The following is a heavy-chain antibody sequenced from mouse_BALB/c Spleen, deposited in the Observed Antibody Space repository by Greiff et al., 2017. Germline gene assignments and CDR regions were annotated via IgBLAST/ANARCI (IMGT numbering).Heavy chain of an antibody. CDR3: AIAYYFDMDD. V-gene: IGHV5-4*02. J-gene: IGHJ4*01. D-gene: IGHD2-10*01. Sequence: EVKLMESGGGLVKPGGSLKLSCAASGFTFSDYYMYWVRQTPEKRLEWVATISDGGSYNYYPDSVTGRFTISRDNGKNNLYLQMSSLKAEDTAMYYCAIAYYFDMDDWGEGTSVTVSS. CDR2: ISDGGSYN. CDR1: GFTFSDYY.